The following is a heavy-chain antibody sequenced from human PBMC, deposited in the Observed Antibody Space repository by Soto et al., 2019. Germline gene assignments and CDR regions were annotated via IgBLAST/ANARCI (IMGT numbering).Heavy chain of an antibody. D-gene: IGHD2-2*01. CDR2: IDPSDSYT. CDR1: GYSFTSYW. CDR3: ARHPNTIVVVPAASNYYGMDV. V-gene: IGHV5-10-1*01. Sequence: GEPLKISCKGSGYSFTSYWISWVRQMPGKGLEWMGRIDPSDSYTNYSPSFQGHVTISADKSISTAYLQWSSLKASDTAMYYCARHPNTIVVVPAASNYYGMDVWGQGTTVTVSS. J-gene: IGHJ6*02.